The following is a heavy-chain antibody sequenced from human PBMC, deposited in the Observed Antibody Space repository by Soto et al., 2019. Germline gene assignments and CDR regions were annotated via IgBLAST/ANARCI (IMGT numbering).Heavy chain of an antibody. CDR3: ARMKLLLGELDY. CDR2: INPNSGGT. CDR1: GYTFTGYY. D-gene: IGHD3-16*01. J-gene: IGHJ4*02. Sequence: ASVKVSCKASGYTFTGYYMHWVRQAPGQGLEWMGWINPNSGGTNYAQKFQGWVTMTRDTYISTAYMELSRLRSDDTAVYYCARMKLLLGELDYWGQGTLVTVSS. V-gene: IGHV1-2*04.